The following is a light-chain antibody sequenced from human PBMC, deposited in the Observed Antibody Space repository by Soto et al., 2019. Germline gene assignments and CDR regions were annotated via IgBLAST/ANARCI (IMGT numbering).Light chain of an antibody. V-gene: IGKV1-5*01. CDR1: QNIRSR. Sequence: DIQVTHSPSTLSGSVGCRFNITCRASQNIRSRLAWFQQKPGKAPKLLIYDASSLESGVPQRLSGSASGTEFTLTISSMQTDDSSTYYCQQYHTHWTFGQGTKVDI. CDR2: DAS. J-gene: IGKJ1*01. CDR3: QQYHTHWT.